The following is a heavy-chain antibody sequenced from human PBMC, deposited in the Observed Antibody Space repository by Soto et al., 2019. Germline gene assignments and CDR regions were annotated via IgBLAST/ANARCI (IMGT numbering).Heavy chain of an antibody. CDR3: ARDSRRGHV. Sequence: PVGSLRLSCAASGFTFSDYNMGWIRQAPGKGLERISYISYSGSTVYYADSVEGRFTISRDNAKNSLFLQMNSLRAEDTAVYYCARDSRRGHVWGQGTTVTVSS. CDR1: GFTFSDYN. J-gene: IGHJ6*02. D-gene: IGHD3-10*01. CDR2: ISYSGSTV. V-gene: IGHV3-11*01.